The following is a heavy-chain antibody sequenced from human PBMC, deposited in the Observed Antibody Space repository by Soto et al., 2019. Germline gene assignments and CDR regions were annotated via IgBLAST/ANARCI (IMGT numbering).Heavy chain of an antibody. CDR2: ISSSSSTK. CDR3: AKDDNWNYVVGFDY. D-gene: IGHD1-7*01. CDR1: GFTFSTFS. V-gene: IGHV3-48*01. J-gene: IGHJ4*02. Sequence: GGSLRLSCAASGFTFSTFSMNWVRQAPGKGLEWVSYISSSSSTKYYADSVRGRFTISRDNAKNSLYLQMNSLRAEDTTVYYCAKDDNWNYVVGFDYWGQGTPVTVSS.